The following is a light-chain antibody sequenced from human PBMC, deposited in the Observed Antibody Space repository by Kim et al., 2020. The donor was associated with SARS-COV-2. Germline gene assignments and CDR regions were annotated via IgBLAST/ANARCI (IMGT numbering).Light chain of an antibody. V-gene: IGKV3-15*01. Sequence: EIVMTQSPATLSVSPGERATLSCRASQSVSSNLAWYQQKPGQAPRLLIYGASTRATGIPARFSGSGSGTEFTLTISSLQSEDFAVYYCQQYNNGRPERYTFGQGTKLEI. CDR1: QSVSSN. CDR2: GAS. J-gene: IGKJ2*01. CDR3: QQYNNGRPERYT.